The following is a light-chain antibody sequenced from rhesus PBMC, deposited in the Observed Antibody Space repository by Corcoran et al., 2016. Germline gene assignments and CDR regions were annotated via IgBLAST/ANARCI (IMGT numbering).Light chain of an antibody. V-gene: IGKV1-22*01. Sequence: DIQMTQSPSSLSASVGDKVTITCRASQGISSWLAWYQQKPGKAPKILIYEASSLQSGVPSRFSGVGSGTAFTLAISSLQPEDFATYYCLQYSSSPLTFGGGTKVELK. CDR3: LQYSSSPLT. CDR1: QGISSW. CDR2: EAS. J-gene: IGKJ4*01.